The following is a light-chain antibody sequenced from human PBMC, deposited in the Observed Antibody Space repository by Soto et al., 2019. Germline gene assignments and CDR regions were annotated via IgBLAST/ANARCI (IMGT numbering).Light chain of an antibody. CDR3: QQRNNWPPTYT. CDR1: ESVSSY. Sequence: EIVLTQSPATLSLSPGERATLSCRASESVSSYLAWYQLKPGLAPRLLIYAASHRATGVPVRFTGSGSGTDFTLTISSLEPEDFAIYYCQQRNNWPPTYTFGQGTKLEIK. CDR2: AAS. J-gene: IGKJ2*01. V-gene: IGKV3-11*01.